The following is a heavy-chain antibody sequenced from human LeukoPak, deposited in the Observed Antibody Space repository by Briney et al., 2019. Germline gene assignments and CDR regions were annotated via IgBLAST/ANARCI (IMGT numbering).Heavy chain of an antibody. Sequence: GGSLRLSCAASGFTFSTYSMNWVRQAPGKGLEWVSSITSSSTIYYADSVKGRFTISRDNAKNSLCLQMNSLRAEDTAVYYCARPRDGYNLVAFDIWGQGTMVTVSS. CDR3: ARPRDGYNLVAFDI. J-gene: IGHJ3*02. D-gene: IGHD5-24*01. CDR2: ITSSSTI. V-gene: IGHV3-21*01. CDR1: GFTFSTYS.